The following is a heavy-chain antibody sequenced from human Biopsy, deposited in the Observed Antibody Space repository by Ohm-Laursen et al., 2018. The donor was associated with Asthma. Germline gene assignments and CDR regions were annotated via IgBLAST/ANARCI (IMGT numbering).Heavy chain of an antibody. Sequence: LVKVSCKASGGTFTTYSISWVRQAPGQGLVRMGGIIPLIGTPNYAQKFQGRVTITADASTNTAYMDLSSLRSEDTAVYYCASPLGDYYDSSGYYYASLGYWGLGTLVIVSS. D-gene: IGHD3-22*01. V-gene: IGHV1-69*13. CDR3: ASPLGDYYDSSGYYYASLGY. J-gene: IGHJ4*02. CDR2: IIPLIGTP. CDR1: GGTFTTYS.